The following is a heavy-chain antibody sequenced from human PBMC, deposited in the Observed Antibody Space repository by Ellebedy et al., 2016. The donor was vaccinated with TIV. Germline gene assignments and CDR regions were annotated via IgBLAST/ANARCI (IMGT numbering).Heavy chain of an antibody. CDR3: AGGTGWLIEL. CDR2: IKQDGSER. CDR1: GLTFSRYW. J-gene: IGHJ4*02. Sequence: GESLKISCAASGLTFSRYWMNWVRHTPGKGLEWVAIIKQDGSERLYAESVEGRFTVSRDNAKNSLYLQMDNLRAEDTALYFCAGGTGWLIELWGQGTLVTVSS. D-gene: IGHD6-19*01. V-gene: IGHV3-7*04.